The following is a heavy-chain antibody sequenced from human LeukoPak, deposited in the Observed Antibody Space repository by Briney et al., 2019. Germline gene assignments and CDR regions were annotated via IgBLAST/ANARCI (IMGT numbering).Heavy chain of an antibody. CDR2: IFYSGST. CDR3: ARRLPYSSGWDFDY. Sequence: SETLSLTCTVSGGSISSTTYYWGWIRQPPGKGLEWIGSIFYSGSTYYNPSLKSRVTISVDTSKNQFSLKLSSVTAADTAVYYCARRLPYSSGWDFDYWGQGTLVTVFS. CDR1: GGSISSTTYY. D-gene: IGHD6-19*01. V-gene: IGHV4-39*01. J-gene: IGHJ4*02.